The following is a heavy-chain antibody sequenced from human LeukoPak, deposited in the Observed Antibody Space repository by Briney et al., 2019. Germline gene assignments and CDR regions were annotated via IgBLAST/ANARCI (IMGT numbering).Heavy chain of an antibody. J-gene: IGHJ4*02. CDR2: IKQDGSEK. D-gene: IGHD5-18*01. V-gene: IGHV3-7*01. CDR1: GFTFSSYW. Sequence: GGSLRLSCAASGFTFSSYWMSWVRQAPGKGLEWVANIKQDGSEKYYVDSVKGRFPISRDNAKNPLYLQLNSLRAEDTAVYYCARRLPGHSYGYVRVSDYWGQGNLVTVSS. CDR3: ARRLPGHSYGYVRVSDY.